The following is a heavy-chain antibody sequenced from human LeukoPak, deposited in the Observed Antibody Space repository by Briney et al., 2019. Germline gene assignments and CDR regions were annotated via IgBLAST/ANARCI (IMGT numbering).Heavy chain of an antibody. CDR1: GFTFSSYA. D-gene: IGHD2-15*01. J-gene: IGHJ4*02. Sequence: PGGSLRLSCAASGFTFSSYAMHWVRQAPGKGLEYVSGISSDGGSPFHVNSVKGRFTISGDNSKDTLYLQMGSLTAEDMAVYYCAREYCSGGRCQYYFDYWGQGTLVTVSS. CDR3: AREYCSGGRCQYYFDY. CDR2: ISSDGGSP. V-gene: IGHV3-64*01.